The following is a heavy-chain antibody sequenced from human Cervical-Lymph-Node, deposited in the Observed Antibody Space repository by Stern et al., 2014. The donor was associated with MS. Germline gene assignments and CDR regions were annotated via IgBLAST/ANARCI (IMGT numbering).Heavy chain of an antibody. CDR1: GYNFFSYW. Sequence: EVQLVQSGAEMKKPGESLKISCKGSGYNFFSYWIVWVRQMPGKGLEWMGIIYPGDSTTRYSSSFQGQVTISADKSINTAYLQWSSLKASDTAVYYCARRLPYTYGPLDYWGQGTLVTVSS. CDR2: IYPGDSTT. D-gene: IGHD2-8*01. CDR3: ARRLPYTYGPLDY. V-gene: IGHV5-51*01. J-gene: IGHJ4*02.